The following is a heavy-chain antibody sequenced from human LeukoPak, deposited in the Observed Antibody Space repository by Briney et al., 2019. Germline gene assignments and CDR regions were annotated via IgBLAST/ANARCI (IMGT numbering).Heavy chain of an antibody. Sequence: PGGSLRLSCAASGFTFSNYGIHWVRQASGKGLEWVGRIRSKANNYATAYAASVKGRFTISRDDSKNTTYLQMNSLKTEDTAVYYCTRHDYGDPGALRYWGQGTLVTVSS. D-gene: IGHD4-17*01. V-gene: IGHV3-73*01. CDR1: GFTFSNYG. CDR3: TRHDYGDPGALRY. CDR2: IRSKANNYAT. J-gene: IGHJ4*02.